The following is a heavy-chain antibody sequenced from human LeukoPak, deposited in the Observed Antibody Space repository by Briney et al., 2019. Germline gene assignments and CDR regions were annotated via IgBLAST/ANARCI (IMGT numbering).Heavy chain of an antibody. V-gene: IGHV4-59*01. D-gene: IGHD1-26*01. J-gene: IGHJ6*03. CDR1: GGSISSYY. CDR2: IYYSGST. CDR3: ARPVIGSHTRYYYYMDV. Sequence: PSETLSLTCTVSGGSISSYYWSWIRQPPGKGLEWIGYIYYSGSTNYNPSLKSRVTISVDTSKNQFSLKLSSVTAADTAVYYCARPVIGSHTRYYYYMDVWGKGTTVTISS.